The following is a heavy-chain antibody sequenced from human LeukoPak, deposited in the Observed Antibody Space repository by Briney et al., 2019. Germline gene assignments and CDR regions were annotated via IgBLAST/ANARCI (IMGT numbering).Heavy chain of an antibody. CDR1: GFTFSSYA. CDR3: ARFMIPRNYFDY. Sequence: GGSLRLSCAASGFTFSSYAMHWVRQAPGKGLEWVAVISYDGSNKYYADSVKGRFTISRDNSKNTLYLQMNSLRAEDTAVYYCARFMIPRNYFDYWGQGTLVTVSS. V-gene: IGHV3-30-3*01. CDR2: ISYDGSNK. D-gene: IGHD3-3*01. J-gene: IGHJ4*02.